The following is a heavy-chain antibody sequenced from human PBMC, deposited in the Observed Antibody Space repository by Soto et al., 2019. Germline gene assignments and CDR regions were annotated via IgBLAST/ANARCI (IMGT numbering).Heavy chain of an antibody. J-gene: IGHJ6*02. D-gene: IGHD3-3*01. Sequence: GASVKVSCKASGYTFTSYDINWVRQATGQGLEWMGWMNPNSGNTGYAQEFQGRVTMTRNTSISTAYMELSSLRSEDTAVYYCARTPGFLEWAAHYGMDVWGQGTTVTVSS. CDR3: ARTPGFLEWAAHYGMDV. CDR1: GYTFTSYD. V-gene: IGHV1-8*01. CDR2: MNPNSGNT.